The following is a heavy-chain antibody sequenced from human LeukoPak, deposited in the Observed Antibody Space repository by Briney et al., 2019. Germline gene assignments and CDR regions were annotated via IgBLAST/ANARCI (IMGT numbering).Heavy chain of an antibody. D-gene: IGHD3-3*01. Sequence: GESLKISCKGSGYSFTSYWIGWVRQMPGKGLEWMGIIYPGDSDIRHSPPSQGQVTISADKSISTAYLQWSSLKASDTAMYFCARRSSFGAFDIWGQGTMVTVSS. CDR3: ARRSSFGAFDI. CDR2: IYPGDSDI. V-gene: IGHV5-51*01. CDR1: GYSFTSYW. J-gene: IGHJ3*02.